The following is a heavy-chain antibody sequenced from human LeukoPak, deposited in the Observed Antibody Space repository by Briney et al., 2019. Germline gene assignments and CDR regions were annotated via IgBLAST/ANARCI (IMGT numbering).Heavy chain of an antibody. Sequence: SETLSLTCAVYGGSFSGYYWSWIRQPPGKGLEWIGEINHSGSTNYNPSLKSRVTISVDTSKNQFSLKLSSVTAADTAVYYCARDLLAVAGREYYYYGMDVWGQGTTVTVSS. CDR3: ARDLLAVAGREYYYYGMDV. CDR2: INHSGST. J-gene: IGHJ6*02. CDR1: GGSFSGYY. D-gene: IGHD6-19*01. V-gene: IGHV4-34*01.